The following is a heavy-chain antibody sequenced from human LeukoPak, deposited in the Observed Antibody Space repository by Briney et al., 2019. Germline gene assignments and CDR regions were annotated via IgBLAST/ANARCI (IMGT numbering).Heavy chain of an antibody. V-gene: IGHV4-61*02. J-gene: IGHJ4*02. D-gene: IGHD3-16*01. CDR1: GGSISSGSYY. CDR3: TRGAGWLIDY. CDR2: IYTSGST. Sequence: SETLSLTCIVSGGSISSGSYYWSLIWQPAGKGLEWIGRIYTSGSTNYNPSLKSRVTISADTSKNQFSLKLNSLTTADTAVYYCTRGAGWLIDYWGQGILVTVSS.